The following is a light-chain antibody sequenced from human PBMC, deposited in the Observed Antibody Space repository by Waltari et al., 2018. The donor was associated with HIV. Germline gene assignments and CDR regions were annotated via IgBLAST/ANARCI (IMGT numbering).Light chain of an antibody. CDR3: QQSFMIPLT. J-gene: IGKJ3*01. V-gene: IGKV1-39*01. CDR2: SAT. Sequence: DIRMTQSPSPLSASPGDRVTITCRTSQIISKSLNWYRQKPGRAPQLLIYSATSLQRGVSSRFSGSGSASGTEFTLTINNFQPEDLATYYCQQSFMIPLTFGPGTKVDIK. CDR1: QIISKS.